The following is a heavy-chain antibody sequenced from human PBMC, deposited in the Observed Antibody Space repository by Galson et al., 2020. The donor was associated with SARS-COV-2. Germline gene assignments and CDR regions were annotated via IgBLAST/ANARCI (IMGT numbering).Heavy chain of an antibody. V-gene: IGHV3-9*01. CDR2: ISWNSGSI. CDR1: GFTFDDYA. J-gene: IGHJ6*03. Sequence: GGSLRLSCAASGFTFDDYAMHWVRQAPGKGLEWVSGISWNSGSIGYADSVKGRFTISRDNAKNSLYLQMNSLRAEDTALYYCAKDLAAAHYYYMDVWGKGTTVTVSS. D-gene: IGHD6-13*01. CDR3: AKDLAAAHYYYMDV.